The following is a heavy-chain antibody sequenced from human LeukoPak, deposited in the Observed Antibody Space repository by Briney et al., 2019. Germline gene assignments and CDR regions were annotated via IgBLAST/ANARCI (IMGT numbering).Heavy chain of an antibody. CDR2: INPNSGGT. CDR1: GYTFTGYY. Sequence: ASVKVSCKASGYTFTGYYMHWVRRAPGQGLEWMGRINPNSGGTNYAQKFQGRVTMTRDTSISTAYMELSRLRSDDTAVYYCARASGSYYYDSSGYYAFDIWGQGTMVTVSS. D-gene: IGHD3-22*01. CDR3: ARASGSYYYDSSGYYAFDI. J-gene: IGHJ3*02. V-gene: IGHV1-2*06.